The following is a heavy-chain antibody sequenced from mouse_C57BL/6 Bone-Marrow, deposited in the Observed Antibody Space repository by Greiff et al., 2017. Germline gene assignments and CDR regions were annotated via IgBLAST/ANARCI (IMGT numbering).Heavy chain of an antibody. V-gene: IGHV7-1*01. D-gene: IGHD1-1*01. CDR1: GFTFSDFY. Sequence: EVKLVESGGGLVQSGRSLRLSCATSGFTFSDFYMEWVRQAPGKGLEWIAASRNKANDYTTEYSASVKGRFIVSRDTSQSILYLQMNALRAEDTAIYYCARDAPRYYGSSYEYFDVWGTGTTVTVSS. J-gene: IGHJ1*03. CDR3: ARDAPRYYGSSYEYFDV. CDR2: SRNKANDYTT.